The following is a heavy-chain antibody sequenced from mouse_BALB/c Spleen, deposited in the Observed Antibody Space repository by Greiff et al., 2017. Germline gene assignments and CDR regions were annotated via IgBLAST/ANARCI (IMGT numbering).Heavy chain of an antibody. CDR3: ARQSGFAY. V-gene: IGHV5-6*02. J-gene: IGHJ3*01. Sequence: EVKLVESGGDLVKPGGSLKLSCAASGFTFSSYGMSWVRQTPDKRLEWVATISSGGSYTYYPDSVKGRFTISRDNAKNTLYLQMSSLKSEDTAMYYCARQSGFAYWGQGTLVTVSA. CDR2: ISSGGSYT. CDR1: GFTFSSYG.